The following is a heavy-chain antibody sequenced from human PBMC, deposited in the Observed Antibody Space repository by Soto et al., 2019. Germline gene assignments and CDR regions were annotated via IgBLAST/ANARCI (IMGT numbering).Heavy chain of an antibody. D-gene: IGHD3-3*01. J-gene: IGHJ4*02. CDR3: ARFVRYYHFLNGYHDYLDD. CDR2: IYAADSES. CDR1: GYRFTSYW. V-gene: IGHV5-51*01. Sequence: GESLKISCQGSGYRFTSYWIAWVRQKPGKGLEWMGTIYAADSESKYSPSFQGQVSFSADRSNNTAHLQWSSLKASDTATSFCARFVRYYHFLNGYHDYLDDWGQGTQVTVSS.